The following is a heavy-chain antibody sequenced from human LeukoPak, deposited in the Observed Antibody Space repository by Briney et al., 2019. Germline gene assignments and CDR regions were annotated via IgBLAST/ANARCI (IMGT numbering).Heavy chain of an antibody. J-gene: IGHJ4*02. CDR3: ARVQEVRGDY. Sequence: ASVKVSCKTSGYTFINHGISWVRQAPGQGLEWMGWISAYNGHTNYAQKLQGRVTMTTDTSTSTAYMELRSLRSDDTAVYYCARVQEVRGDYWGQGTLVIVTS. D-gene: IGHD2-21*01. CDR1: GYTFINHG. V-gene: IGHV1-18*01. CDR2: ISAYNGHT.